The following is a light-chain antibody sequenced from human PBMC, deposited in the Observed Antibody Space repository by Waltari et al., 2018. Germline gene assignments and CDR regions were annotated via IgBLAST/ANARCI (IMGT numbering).Light chain of an antibody. CDR1: QSVLSTSNRKTY. CDR2: WAS. Sequence: DIVMTQSPDSLAVSLGERATINCKSSQSVLSTSNRKTYLAWYQQKPGQPPRLLINWASTRASGVPDRVSGSGSGTDFTLTVSSLQAEAVAVYYCHQYYIPPLTFGQGTRLEIK. CDR3: HQYYIPPLT. V-gene: IGKV4-1*01. J-gene: IGKJ5*01.